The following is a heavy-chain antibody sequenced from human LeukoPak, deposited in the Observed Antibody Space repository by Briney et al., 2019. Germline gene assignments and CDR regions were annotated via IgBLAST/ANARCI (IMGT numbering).Heavy chain of an antibody. J-gene: IGHJ4*02. CDR3: AKPVAAPHFDY. V-gene: IGHV3-30*18. CDR1: GFTFSSHG. CDR2: ISYDGSNK. D-gene: IGHD6-6*01. Sequence: GGSLRLSCAASGFTFSSHGMHWVRQAPGKGLEWVAVISYDGSNKYYADSVKGRFTISRDNSKNTLYLQMNSLRAEDTAVYYCAKPVAAPHFDYWGQGTLVTVSS.